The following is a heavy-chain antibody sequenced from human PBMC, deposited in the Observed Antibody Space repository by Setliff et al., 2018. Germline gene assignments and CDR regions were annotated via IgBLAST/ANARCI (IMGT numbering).Heavy chain of an antibody. V-gene: IGHV4-4*02. Sequence: SETLSLTCTVSGASVNSLSWWSWVRQPPGKGLEWIGRIYSSGSTTYYNPSLESRVTIIMETSKNRFSLWLTSVTAADAAVYYCVRTTRSTGFYGQGVAYYMDVWDKGTTVTVSS. CDR2: IYSSGST. CDR1: GASVNSLSW. J-gene: IGHJ6*03. D-gene: IGHD2-8*02. CDR3: VRTTRSTGFYGQGVAYYMDV.